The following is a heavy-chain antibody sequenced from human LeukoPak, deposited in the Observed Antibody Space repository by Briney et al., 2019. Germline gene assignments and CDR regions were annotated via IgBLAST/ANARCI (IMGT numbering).Heavy chain of an antibody. CDR1: GYTFTSYG. V-gene: IGHV1-18*01. CDR3: ARFLAVAPTNWFDP. J-gene: IGHJ5*02. CDR2: ISAYNGNT. Sequence: GASVKVSCKASGYTFTSYGISWVRQPPGQGLEWMGWISAYNGNTNYAQKLQGRVTMTTDTSTSTAYMELRSLRSDDTAVYYCARFLAVAPTNWFDPWGQGTLVTVSS. D-gene: IGHD6-19*01.